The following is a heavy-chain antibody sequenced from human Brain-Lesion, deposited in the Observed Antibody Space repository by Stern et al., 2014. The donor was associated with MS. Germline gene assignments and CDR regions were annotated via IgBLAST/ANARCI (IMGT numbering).Heavy chain of an antibody. V-gene: IGHV1-2*02. Sequence: QVHLVQSGAEVKKPGASVKVSCNTSGFIFTSNYIHWVRQAPGQGHEWMALIIPNTGGTKYAQKFQGRVTMSRDTSISTAYVELSSLTSDDTAVYYCARDQRGITIFGVVTDYYYLGMDVWGQGTTVTVSS. CDR1: GFIFTSNY. CDR2: IIPNTGGT. J-gene: IGHJ6*02. D-gene: IGHD3-3*01. CDR3: ARDQRGITIFGVVTDYYYLGMDV.